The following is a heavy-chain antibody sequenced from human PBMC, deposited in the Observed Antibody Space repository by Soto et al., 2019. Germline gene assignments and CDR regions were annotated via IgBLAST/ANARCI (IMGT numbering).Heavy chain of an antibody. CDR3: AKDMGSSGWYYFDY. CDR2: ISWNSGSI. CDR1: GFTFDDYA. D-gene: IGHD6-19*01. V-gene: IGHV3-9*01. Sequence: GGSLRLSCAASGFTFDDYAMHWVRQAPGKGLEWVSGISWNSGSIGYADSVKGRFTISRDNAENSLYLQMNSLRAEDTALYYCAKDMGSSGWYYFDYWGQGTLVTVSS. J-gene: IGHJ4*02.